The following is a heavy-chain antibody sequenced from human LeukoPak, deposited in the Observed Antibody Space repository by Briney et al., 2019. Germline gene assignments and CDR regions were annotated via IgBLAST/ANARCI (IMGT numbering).Heavy chain of an antibody. V-gene: IGHV4-34*01. Sequence: SETLSLTCGVYGGSFSDYYWNWIRQSPGKGLEWIGEINHSGSTYYNPSLKSRVTISVDTSKNQFSLKLSSVTAADTAVYYCARDMDYDSSGYDYWGQGTLVTVSS. D-gene: IGHD3-22*01. CDR1: GGSFSDYY. CDR2: INHSGST. CDR3: ARDMDYDSSGYDY. J-gene: IGHJ4*02.